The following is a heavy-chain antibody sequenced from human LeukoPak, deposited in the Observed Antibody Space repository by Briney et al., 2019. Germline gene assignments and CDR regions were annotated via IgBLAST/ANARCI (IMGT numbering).Heavy chain of an antibody. CDR1: GFTFGDYA. CDR2: IRSKAYGGTT. J-gene: IGHJ4*02. D-gene: IGHD1-26*01. Sequence: PGGSLRLSCTASGFTFGDYAMSWFRQAPGKGLEWVGFIRSKAYGGTTEYAASVKGRFTISRDDSKSIAYLQMSSLITEDTAVYYCTRDKGWELLVYFDYWGQGTLVTVSS. CDR3: TRDKGWELLVYFDY. V-gene: IGHV3-49*03.